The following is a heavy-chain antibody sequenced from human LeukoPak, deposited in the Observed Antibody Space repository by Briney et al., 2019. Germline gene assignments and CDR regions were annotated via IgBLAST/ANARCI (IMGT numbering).Heavy chain of an antibody. J-gene: IGHJ4*02. Sequence: SGGSLRLSCAASGFTFSNTWTSWVRQAPGKGLEWVGRIKSKTDGGTTDYAAPVKGRFAISRDDSKNTLYLQMNSLKTEDTAVYYCTIPASGYSYGVFDSWGQGILVTVSS. CDR2: IKSKTDGGTT. CDR1: GFTFSNTW. CDR3: TIPASGYSYGVFDS. D-gene: IGHD5-18*01. V-gene: IGHV3-15*01.